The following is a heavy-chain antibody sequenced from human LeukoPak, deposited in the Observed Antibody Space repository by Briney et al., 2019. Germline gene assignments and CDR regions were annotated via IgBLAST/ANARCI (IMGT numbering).Heavy chain of an antibody. CDR1: GSTIVNGSYE. J-gene: IGHJ5*02. D-gene: IGHD3-22*01. CDR3: ARRETYYYDPVSWFDP. Sequence: WEPLSPPFTFTGSTIVNGSYECVWSRQPTEKRREWIGSIYYSVSTYYNPSLKSRVTISVATSKHQFSLKLSSVTAAETAVYYCARRETYYYDPVSWFDPWGQGTLVTVSS. V-gene: IGHV4-39*07. CDR2: IYYSVST.